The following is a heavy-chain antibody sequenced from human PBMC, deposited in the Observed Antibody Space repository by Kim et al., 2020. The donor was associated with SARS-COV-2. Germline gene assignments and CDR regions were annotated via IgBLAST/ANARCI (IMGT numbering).Heavy chain of an antibody. D-gene: IGHD6-13*01. Sequence: GGSLRLSCAASGFTFSSYEMNWVRQAPGKGLEWVSYISSSGSTIYYADSVKGRFTISRDNAKNSLYLQMNSLRAEDTAVYYCARDFHSSTSPRAEYFQHWGQGTLVTVSS. CDR2: ISSSGSTI. CDR3: ARDFHSSTSPRAEYFQH. V-gene: IGHV3-48*03. CDR1: GFTFSSYE. J-gene: IGHJ1*01.